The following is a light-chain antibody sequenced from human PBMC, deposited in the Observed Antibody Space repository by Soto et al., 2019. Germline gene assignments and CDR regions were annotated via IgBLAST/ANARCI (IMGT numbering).Light chain of an antibody. Sequence: QSVLTQPPSASGTPGQRVTISCSGSSSSIGSNTVNWYQQLPGTAPKLLIYNNDQRPSGVPDRFSGSKSGTSACLAISGLQSEDEADYYCAAWDDSLNGVVFGGGTQLTVL. J-gene: IGLJ2*01. CDR2: NND. CDR3: AAWDDSLNGVV. V-gene: IGLV1-44*01. CDR1: SSSIGSNT.